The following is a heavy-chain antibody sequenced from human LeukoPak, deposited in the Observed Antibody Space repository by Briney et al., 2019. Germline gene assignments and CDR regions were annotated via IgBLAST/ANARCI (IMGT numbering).Heavy chain of an antibody. CDR1: GGTFSSYA. CDR2: IIPIFGTA. J-gene: IGHJ4*02. D-gene: IGHD5-18*01. CDR3: ASSRGYSYGPYFDY. Sequence: GASVKVSCKASGGTFSSYAISWVRQAPGQGLEWMGGIIPIFGTANYAQKFQVRVTITADESTSTAYIELSSLRSEDTAVYYCASSRGYSYGPYFDYWGQGTLVTVSS. V-gene: IGHV1-69*13.